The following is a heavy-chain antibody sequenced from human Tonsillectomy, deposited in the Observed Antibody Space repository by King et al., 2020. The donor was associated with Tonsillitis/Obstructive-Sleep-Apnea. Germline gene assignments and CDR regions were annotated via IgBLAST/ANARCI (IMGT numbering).Heavy chain of an antibody. CDR1: GFTFSSYD. J-gene: IGHJ3*02. CDR3: ARGGYFSGVICYSPDGFVI. D-gene: IGHD2-15*01. V-gene: IGHV3-13*01. Sequence: VQLVESGGGLVQPGGSLRLSCAASGFTFSSYDMHWVRQPTGKGLEWVSAIGTAGDTYYADSVKGRFTISRENAQNSLYLQMISLRAGDKAVYYCARGGYFSGVICYSPDGFVIWGQGLMVTVTS. CDR2: IGTAGDT.